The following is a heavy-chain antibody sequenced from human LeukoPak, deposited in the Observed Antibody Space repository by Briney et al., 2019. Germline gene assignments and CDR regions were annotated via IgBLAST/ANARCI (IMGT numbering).Heavy chain of an antibody. CDR1: GYSFTSYW. Sequence: RESLKISCKGSGYSFTSYWIDWVRQMPGKGLEWMGIIYPGDSDTRYSPSFQGQVTISADKSISTAYLQWSSLKASDTAIYYCARGSGDSSGYFVYWGQGTLVTVSS. D-gene: IGHD3-22*01. J-gene: IGHJ4*02. V-gene: IGHV5-51*01. CDR3: ARGSGDSSGYFVY. CDR2: IYPGDSDT.